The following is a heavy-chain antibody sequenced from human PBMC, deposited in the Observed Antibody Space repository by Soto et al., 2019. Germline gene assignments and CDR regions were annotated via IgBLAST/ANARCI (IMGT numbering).Heavy chain of an antibody. CDR3: ARAYYGDYPYFDY. D-gene: IGHD4-17*01. CDR2: IYYSGST. Sequence: SETLSLTCTVSGGSISSYYWSWIRQPPGKGLEWIGYIYYSGSTNYNPSLKSRVTISIDTSKNQFSLKLSSVTAADTAVYFCARAYYGDYPYFDYWGQGTLVTVSS. V-gene: IGHV4-59*01. CDR1: GGSISSYY. J-gene: IGHJ4*02.